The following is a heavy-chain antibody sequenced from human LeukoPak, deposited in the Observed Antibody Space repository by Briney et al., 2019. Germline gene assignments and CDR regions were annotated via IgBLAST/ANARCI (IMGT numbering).Heavy chain of an antibody. D-gene: IGHD2-2*01. J-gene: IGHJ3*02. CDR2: ILSSGAT. V-gene: IGHV4-39*01. Sequence: PSQTLSLTCTVSGGSISSGGYYWGWIRRPPGKGLEWIGNILSSGATYYIPSPKSRVTISVDTSKNQLPLKLSSVTAADTAVYYCARYGRDTVIGPAAKRAFDIWGQGTMVAVSS. CDR1: GGSISSGGYY. CDR3: ARYGRDTVIGPAAKRAFDI.